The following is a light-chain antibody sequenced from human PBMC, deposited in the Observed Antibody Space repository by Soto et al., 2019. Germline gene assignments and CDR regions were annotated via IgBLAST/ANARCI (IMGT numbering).Light chain of an antibody. CDR3: QSYDGSLSGWV. CDR2: DNS. J-gene: IGLJ3*02. CDR1: SSNIGAGYD. Sequence: QSVLTQPPSVSGAPGQRVTISCTGSSSNIGAGYDVHWYQQLPGTAPKLLIYDNSNRPSGVPDRFSGSKSGTSASLAITGLQAEDEADYYCQSYDGSLSGWVFGGGTKVTVL. V-gene: IGLV1-40*01.